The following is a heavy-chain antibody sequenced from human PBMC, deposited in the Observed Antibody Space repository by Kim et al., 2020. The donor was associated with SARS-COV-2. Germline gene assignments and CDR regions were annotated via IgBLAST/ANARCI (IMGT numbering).Heavy chain of an antibody. CDR1: GFTFSSYA. V-gene: IGHV3-30*04. J-gene: IGHJ4*02. D-gene: IGHD6-6*01. CDR3: ARDSVSIAMHY. Sequence: GGSLRLSCAASGFTFSSYAMHWVRQAPGKGLEWVAVISYDGSNKYYADSVKGRFTISRDNSKNTLYLQMNSLRAEDTAVYYCARDSVSIAMHYWGRGILGTLSP. CDR2: ISYDGSNK.